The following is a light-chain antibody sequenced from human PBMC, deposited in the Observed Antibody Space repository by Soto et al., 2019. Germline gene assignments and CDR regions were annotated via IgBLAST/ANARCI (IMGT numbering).Light chain of an antibody. CDR2: AAS. V-gene: IGKV1-12*01. J-gene: IGKJ5*01. CDR3: QQLHGYPIT. CDR1: QAVRTW. Sequence: DIQMTQSPSSVSASVGDTVTITFRASQAVRTWLAWYQQKXGGAPKXXIYAASTLQSGVPSRFSGSGAGTDCTRTISSLQPEDFATDYCQQLHGYPITFGQGTRLEIK.